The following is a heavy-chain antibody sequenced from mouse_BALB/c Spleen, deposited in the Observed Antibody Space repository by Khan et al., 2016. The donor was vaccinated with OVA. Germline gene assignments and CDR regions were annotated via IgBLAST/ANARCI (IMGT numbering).Heavy chain of an antibody. J-gene: IGHJ4*01. D-gene: IGHD2-14*01. Sequence: VQLQESGPGLVAPSQSLSITCTVSGFSLSRYNIHWVRQPPGKGLEWLGMIWGGGSTDYNSALKSRLSISKDNSKSQVFFKMHSLQTDDTAMYYCARAYYRYDGYYAMDYWGQGTSVTVSS. CDR2: IWGGGST. CDR1: GFSLSRYN. CDR3: ARAYYRYDGYYAMDY. V-gene: IGHV2-6-4*01.